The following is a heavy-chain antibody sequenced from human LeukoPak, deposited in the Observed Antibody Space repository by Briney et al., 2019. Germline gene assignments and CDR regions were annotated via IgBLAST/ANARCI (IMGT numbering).Heavy chain of an antibody. J-gene: IGHJ4*02. Sequence: SSETLSLTCTVSGGSISSFFWSWIRQPPGEGLEWIGSIFSSGSTNYNTSLRSRVSISLDTSKNQFSPKLGSVTAADTAVYFCARGGYGYNRWDYFDYWGQGTLVTVSS. CDR2: IFSSGST. CDR3: ARGGYGYNRWDYFDY. CDR1: GGSISSFF. V-gene: IGHV4-59*01. D-gene: IGHD5-24*01.